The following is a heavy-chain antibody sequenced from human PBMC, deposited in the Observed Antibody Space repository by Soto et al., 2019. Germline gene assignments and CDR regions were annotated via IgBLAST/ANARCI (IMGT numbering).Heavy chain of an antibody. J-gene: IGHJ4*02. D-gene: IGHD3-10*01. CDR1: GFTFSSYW. CDR3: ARGPRRPNYYGSGSYYKVGYYFDY. V-gene: IGHV3-7*05. Sequence: GGSLRLSCAASGFTFSSYWMSWVRQAPGKGLEWVANIKQDGSEKYYVDSVKGRFTISRDNAKNSLYLQMNSLRAEDTAVYYCARGPRRPNYYGSGSYYKVGYYFDYWGQGTLVTVSS. CDR2: IKQDGSEK.